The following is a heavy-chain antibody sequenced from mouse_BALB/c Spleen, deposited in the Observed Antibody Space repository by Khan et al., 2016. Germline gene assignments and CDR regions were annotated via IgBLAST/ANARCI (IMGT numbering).Heavy chain of an antibody. CDR1: GFTFNTYA. Sequence: EVQLVESGGGLVQPKGSLKLSCAASGFTFNTYAMNWVRQAPGKGLEWVARIRSKSNNYATYYADSVKDRFTISRDDSQSMLYLQMNNLKTEDTAMYYCVRQPGNYPYYFDYWAQGTTLTVSS. V-gene: IGHV10-1*02. CDR2: IRSKSNNYAT. D-gene: IGHD2-1*01. J-gene: IGHJ2*01. CDR3: VRQPGNYPYYFDY.